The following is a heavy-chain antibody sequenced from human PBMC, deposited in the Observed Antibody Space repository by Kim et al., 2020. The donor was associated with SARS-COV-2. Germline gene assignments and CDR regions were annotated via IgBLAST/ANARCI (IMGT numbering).Heavy chain of an antibody. D-gene: IGHD2-21*02. Sequence: KGRFTISRDNAKNSLYLKMNSLRAEDTAVYYCARGRVVTAKRDYYYYGMDVWGQGTTVTVSS. V-gene: IGHV3-11*04. J-gene: IGHJ6*02. CDR3: ARGRVVTAKRDYYYYGMDV.